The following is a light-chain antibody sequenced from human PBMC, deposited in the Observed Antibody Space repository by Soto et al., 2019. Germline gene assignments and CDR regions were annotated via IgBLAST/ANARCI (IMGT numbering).Light chain of an antibody. CDR3: AAWDDNLNGYV. CDR1: SSNIESNT. Sequence: QSVLTQPPSASGTPGQRVTISCSGSSSNIESNTVTWYQQLPGTAPKLVIYSNYDRPSGVPDRFSGSTSGTSASLVIRGLQSEDEADYYCAAWDDNLNGYVFGGGTKVTVL. V-gene: IGLV1-44*01. J-gene: IGLJ1*01. CDR2: SNY.